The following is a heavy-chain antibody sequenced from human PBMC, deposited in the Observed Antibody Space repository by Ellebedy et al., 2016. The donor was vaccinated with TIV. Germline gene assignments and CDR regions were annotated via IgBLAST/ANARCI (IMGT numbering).Heavy chain of an antibody. V-gene: IGHV3-23*01. CDR1: GLTFSNYV. Sequence: GESLKISXAASGLTFSNYVMSWVRQAPGKGLEWVSVISGSGGTTYYADSVKGRFTISRDDAKNSLFLEMSGLNVDDTALYYCARSLRYYDWAYMGDPWGQGAQVTVS. CDR2: ISGSGGTT. D-gene: IGHD3-9*01. CDR3: ARSLRYYDWAYMGDP. J-gene: IGHJ5*02.